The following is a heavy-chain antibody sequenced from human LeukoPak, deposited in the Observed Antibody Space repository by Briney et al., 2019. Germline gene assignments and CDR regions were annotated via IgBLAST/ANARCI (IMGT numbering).Heavy chain of an antibody. V-gene: IGHV4-4*02. Sequence: PSETLSLTCAVSGGSISSSNWWSWGRPPPGKGLEWIGEIYHSGSTNYNPSLKSRVTISVDKSKNQFSLKLSSVTAADTAVYYCAGSGYGGHFDYWGQGTLVTVSS. J-gene: IGHJ4*02. CDR2: IYHSGST. CDR1: GGSISSSNW. D-gene: IGHD4-23*01. CDR3: AGSGYGGHFDY.